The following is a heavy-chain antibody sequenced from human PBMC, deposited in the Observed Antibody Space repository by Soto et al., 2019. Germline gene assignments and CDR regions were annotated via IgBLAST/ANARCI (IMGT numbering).Heavy chain of an antibody. CDR2: MYYSGST. CDR1: GDSIRTYY. J-gene: IGHJ6*02. V-gene: IGHV4-59*01. CDR3: ARDLLGYCSGGSCSRGTYYYGMDV. D-gene: IGHD2-15*01. Sequence: PSETLSLTCTVSGDSIRTYYWSWIRQPPGKGLEWIGYMYYSGSTNYNPSLKSRVTISVDTSRNQISLKLSSVTAADTAVYYCARDLLGYCSGGSCSRGTYYYGMDVWGQGTTVTVSS.